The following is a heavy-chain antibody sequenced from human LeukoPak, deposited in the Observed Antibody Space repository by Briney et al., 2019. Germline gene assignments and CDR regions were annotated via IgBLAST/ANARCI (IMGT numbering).Heavy chain of an antibody. V-gene: IGHV1-69*01. D-gene: IGHD3-22*01. CDR3: ARDAAIYDSGAYYYLW. CDR2: ITPIFGTA. J-gene: IGHJ4*02. CDR1: GGTFSRYA. Sequence: SVKVSCKASGGTFSRYAISWVRQAPGQGLEWMGGITPIFGTANYAQKFQGRVTITADESTTTAYMELRSLKSEDTAVYYCARDAAIYDSGAYYYLWWGQGTLVTVSS.